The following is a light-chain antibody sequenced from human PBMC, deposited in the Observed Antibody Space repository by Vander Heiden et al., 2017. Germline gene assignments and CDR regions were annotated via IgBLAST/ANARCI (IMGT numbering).Light chain of an antibody. CDR2: EVT. CDR1: SNDVGGYNY. Sequence: QSALTQPPSASGSPGQSVAISCTGTSNDVGGYNYVSWYQHHPGKAPKLMIYEVTRRPSGVPDRFSGSKSGNTASLTVSGFQTEDEADYYCSSYTGSNNLIFGGGTKLTVL. J-gene: IGLJ2*01. CDR3: SSYTGSNNLI. V-gene: IGLV2-8*01.